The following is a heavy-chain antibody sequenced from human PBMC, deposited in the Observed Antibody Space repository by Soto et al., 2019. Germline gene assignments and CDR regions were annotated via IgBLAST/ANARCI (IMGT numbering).Heavy chain of an antibody. V-gene: IGHV2-5*02. CDR2: IYLDDDK. Sequence: QITLKESGPTLVKPTQTLTLTCTFSGFSLSTSGVGVGWIRQPPGKALEWLALIYLDDDKRYSPSLKSRLTITKDTTKNQVVLTMTNMDPVDTATYYCAHSIIPPSNDYGSGSYVPYFDYWGQGTLVTVSS. CDR1: GFSLSTSGVG. CDR3: AHSIIPPSNDYGSGSYVPYFDY. D-gene: IGHD3-10*01. J-gene: IGHJ4*02.